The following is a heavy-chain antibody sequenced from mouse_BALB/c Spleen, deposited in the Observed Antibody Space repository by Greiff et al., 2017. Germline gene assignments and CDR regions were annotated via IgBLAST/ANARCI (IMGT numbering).Heavy chain of an antibody. Sequence: EVKLMESGGGLVQPGGSLKLSCAASGFTFSSYGMSWVRQTPDKRLELVATINSNGGSTYYPDSVKGRFTISRDNAKNTLYLQMSSLKSEDTAMYYCARNYDYPFAYWGQGTLVTVSA. CDR2: INSNGGST. D-gene: IGHD2-4*01. V-gene: IGHV5-6-3*01. J-gene: IGHJ3*01. CDR1: GFTFSSYG. CDR3: ARNYDYPFAY.